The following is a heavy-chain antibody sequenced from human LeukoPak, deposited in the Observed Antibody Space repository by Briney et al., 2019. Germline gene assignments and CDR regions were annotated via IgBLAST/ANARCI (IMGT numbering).Heavy chain of an antibody. CDR1: GFTFSTYV. Sequence: GGSLRLSCAAPGFTFSTYVMSCVRQAPGKGLEWVSAISGSGGSTYYADSVKGRFTISRDNSRNTLYLQMNSLGADDTAVYYCAKGNWRYFDYWGQGTLVTVSS. J-gene: IGHJ4*02. D-gene: IGHD1-1*01. CDR2: ISGSGGST. CDR3: AKGNWRYFDY. V-gene: IGHV3-23*01.